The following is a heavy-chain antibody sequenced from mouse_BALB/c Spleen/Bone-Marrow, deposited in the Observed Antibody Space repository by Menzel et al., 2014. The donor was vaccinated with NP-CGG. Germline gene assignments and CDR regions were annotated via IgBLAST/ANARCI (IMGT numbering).Heavy chain of an antibody. CDR1: GFNIKDTY. Sequence: VHVKQSGAELVKPGASVKLSCTASGFNIKDTYMHWVKQRPEQGLEWIGRIDPANGNTKYDPKFQGKATITADTSSNTAYLRLSSLTSEDTAVYYCARGGLYDGSDYWGQGTTLTVSS. V-gene: IGHV14-3*02. J-gene: IGHJ2*01. CDR3: ARGGLYDGSDY. D-gene: IGHD2-3*01. CDR2: IDPANGNT.